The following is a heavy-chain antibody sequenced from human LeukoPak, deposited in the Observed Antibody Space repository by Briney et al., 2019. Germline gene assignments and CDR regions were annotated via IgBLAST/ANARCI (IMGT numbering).Heavy chain of an antibody. Sequence: SETLSLTCTVSGGSISSYYWSWIRQPPGKGLEWIGYIYYSGSTNYNPSLKSRVTISVDTSKNQFSLKLSSVTAADTAVYYCARDLSSWQNPHAFDIWGQGTMVTVSS. CDR3: ARDLSSWQNPHAFDI. D-gene: IGHD6-13*01. CDR2: IYYSGST. CDR1: GGSISSYY. V-gene: IGHV4-59*01. J-gene: IGHJ3*02.